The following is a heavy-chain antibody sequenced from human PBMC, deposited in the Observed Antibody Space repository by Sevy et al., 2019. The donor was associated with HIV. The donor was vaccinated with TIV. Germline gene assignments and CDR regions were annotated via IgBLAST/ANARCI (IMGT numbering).Heavy chain of an antibody. Sequence: GGSLRLSCAVSGFSFDSYGMTWVRQAPGKGLEWVSGISGSGTRTYYADSVKGRFSISRDNSKNRLYLQMKSLRSEETAIYYLAKGGGGHYDPDEIGYYFYYYNMDVWGKGTTVTVSS. D-gene: IGHD3-22*01. CDR3: AKGGGGHYDPDEIGYYFYYYNMDV. J-gene: IGHJ6*03. CDR2: ISGSGTRT. CDR1: GFSFDSYG. V-gene: IGHV3-23*01.